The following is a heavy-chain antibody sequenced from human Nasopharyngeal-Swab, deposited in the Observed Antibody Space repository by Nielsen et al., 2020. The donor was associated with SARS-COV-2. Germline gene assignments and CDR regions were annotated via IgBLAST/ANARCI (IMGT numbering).Heavy chain of an antibody. D-gene: IGHD3-3*01. Sequence: SETLSLTCTVSGGSISSYYWSWIRQHPGKGLEWIGYIYYSGSTYYNPSLKSRVTISVDTSKNQFSLKLSSVTAADTAVYYCARVSVFYYYYGMDVWGQGTTVTVSS. CDR3: ARVSVFYYYYGMDV. CDR1: GGSISSYY. CDR2: IYYSGST. V-gene: IGHV4-59*06. J-gene: IGHJ6*02.